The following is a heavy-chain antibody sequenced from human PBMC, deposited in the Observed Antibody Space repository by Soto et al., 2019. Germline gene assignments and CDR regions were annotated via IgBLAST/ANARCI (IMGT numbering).Heavy chain of an antibody. CDR3: ASYCSSTSCYPAYYYYGMDV. CDR2: VSAYNGGT. Sequence: ASVKVSCKASGYTFTSYGISWVRQAPGEGVEPMRWVSAYNGGTNYAQKLKSRVTMTTDTSTSTAYMELRSLRSEDTAVYHCASYCSSTSCYPAYYYYGMDVWGQALTVTVSS. V-gene: IGHV1-18*01. CDR1: GYTFTSYG. D-gene: IGHD2-2*01. J-gene: IGHJ6*02.